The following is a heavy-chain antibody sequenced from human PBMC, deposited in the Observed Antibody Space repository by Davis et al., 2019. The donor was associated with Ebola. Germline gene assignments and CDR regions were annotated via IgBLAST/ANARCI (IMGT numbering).Heavy chain of an antibody. V-gene: IGHV4-4*02. CDR3: VGGRWLI. D-gene: IGHD5-24*01. CDR2: IYNSGST. CDR1: GGSISSSNW. J-gene: IGHJ3*02. Sequence: MPSETLSLTCAVSGGSISSSNWWCWVRQPPGKGLEWIGEIYNSGSTNYNPSLKSRLTISVDTSKNQFSQKLSSVIAADTAVYYCVGGRWLIWDQGTMVTVSS.